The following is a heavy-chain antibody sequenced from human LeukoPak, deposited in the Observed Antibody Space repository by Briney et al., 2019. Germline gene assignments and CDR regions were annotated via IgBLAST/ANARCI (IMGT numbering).Heavy chain of an antibody. V-gene: IGHV4-34*01. CDR1: GGPISGYY. CDR3: ARGPITIFGIYMDV. Sequence: PSETLSLTCVVQGGPISGYYWSWIRQPPGKGLEWVGEINHSGTINYSSSLKRRVSISEDTSNNQFSLKLNSVTAADTAVYYCARGPITIFGIYMDVWGEGTTVTVSS. CDR2: INHSGTI. D-gene: IGHD3-3*01. J-gene: IGHJ6*03.